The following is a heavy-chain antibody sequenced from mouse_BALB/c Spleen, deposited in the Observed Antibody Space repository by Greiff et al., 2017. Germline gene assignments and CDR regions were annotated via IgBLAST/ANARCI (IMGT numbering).Heavy chain of an antibody. Sequence: EVQVVESGGGLVKLGGSLKLSCAASGFTFSSYYMSWVRQTPEKRLELVAAINSNGGSTYYPDTVKGRFTISRDNAKNTLYLQMSSLKSEDTALYYCARHDGDYMDHWGQGTSVTVSS. J-gene: IGHJ4*01. D-gene: IGHD2-13*01. V-gene: IGHV5-6-2*01. CDR2: INSNGGST. CDR1: GFTFSSYY. CDR3: ARHDGDYMDH.